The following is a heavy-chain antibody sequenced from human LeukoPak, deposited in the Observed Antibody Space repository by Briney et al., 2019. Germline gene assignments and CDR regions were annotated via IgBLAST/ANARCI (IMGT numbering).Heavy chain of an antibody. V-gene: IGHV5-51*01. CDR1: GYSFTSYW. CDR2: IYPGDSDT. J-gene: IGHJ6*03. CDR3: ARQMGYSSSSRGYYYYYMDV. D-gene: IGHD6-6*01. Sequence: GASLQISCKGSGYSFTSYWIGWVRQMPGKGLEWMGIIYPGDSDTRYSPSFQGQVTISADKSFSTTYLQWSSLEASDTAMYYCARQMGYSSSSRGYYYYYMDVWGKGTTVTVSS.